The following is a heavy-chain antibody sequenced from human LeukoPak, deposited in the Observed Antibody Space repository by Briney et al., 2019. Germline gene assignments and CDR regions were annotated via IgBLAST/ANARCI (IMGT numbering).Heavy chain of an antibody. CDR3: ARGSRVYYDSSGFD. CDR2: IYYSGST. V-gene: IGHV4-31*03. CDR1: GGSISSGGYY. D-gene: IGHD3-22*01. Sequence: PSETLSLTCTVSGGSISSGGYYWSWIRQHPGKGLEWIGYIYYSGSTYYNPSLKSRVTISVDTSKNQFSLKLSSVTAADTAVYYCARGSRVYYDSSGFDWGQGTLVTVSS. J-gene: IGHJ4*02.